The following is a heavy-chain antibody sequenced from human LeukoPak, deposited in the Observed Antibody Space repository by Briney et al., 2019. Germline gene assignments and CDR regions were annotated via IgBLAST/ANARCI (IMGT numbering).Heavy chain of an antibody. Sequence: PSETLSLTCTVSGGSISSYYWSWIRQPPGKGLEWIGYIYYSGSTSYNPSLKSRVTISVDTSKNQFSLKLSSVTAADTAVYYCARSDDSSGYYYDYFDYWGQGTLVTVSS. CDR1: GGSISSYY. D-gene: IGHD3-22*01. CDR3: ARSDDSSGYYYDYFDY. V-gene: IGHV4-59*08. CDR2: IYYSGST. J-gene: IGHJ4*02.